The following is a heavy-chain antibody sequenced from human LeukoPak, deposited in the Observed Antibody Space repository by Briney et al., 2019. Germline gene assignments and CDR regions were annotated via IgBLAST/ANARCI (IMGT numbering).Heavy chain of an antibody. CDR3: ARLVNNAFDI. CDR2: ISWNSGSI. J-gene: IGHJ3*02. D-gene: IGHD3-9*01. CDR1: GFTFDDYA. Sequence: PGRSLRLSCAASGFTFDDYAMHWVRQAPGKGLEWVSGISWNSGSIGYADSVKGRFTISRDNAKNSLYLQMNSLRAEDTAVYYCARLVNNAFDIWGQGTMVTVSS. V-gene: IGHV3-9*01.